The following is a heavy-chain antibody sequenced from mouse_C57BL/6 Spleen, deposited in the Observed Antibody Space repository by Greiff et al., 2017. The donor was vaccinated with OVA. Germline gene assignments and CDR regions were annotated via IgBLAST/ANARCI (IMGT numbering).Heavy chain of an antibody. Sequence: VQLQQSGPGLVQPSQSLSITCTVSGFSLTSYGVHWVRQSPGKGLEWLGVIWSGGSTDYNASFISRLSISKDNSKSQVFFKINRLQADDTAIDYCARGTMVSNWYFDGWGTGTTVTVSS. CDR1: GFSLTSYG. CDR2: IWSGGST. CDR3: ARGTMVSNWYFDG. J-gene: IGHJ1*03. V-gene: IGHV2-2*01. D-gene: IGHD2-1*01.